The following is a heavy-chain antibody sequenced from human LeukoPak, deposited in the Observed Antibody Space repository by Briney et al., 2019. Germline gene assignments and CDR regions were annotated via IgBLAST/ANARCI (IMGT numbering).Heavy chain of an antibody. CDR1: GYTFTSYG. J-gene: IGHJ5*02. Sequence: SVKVSCKASGYTFTSYGISWVRQAPGQGLEWMGWISAYNGNTNYAQKLQGRVTMTTDTSTSTAYMELRSLRSDDTAVYYCAREDGSRTSYNWFDPWGQGTLVTVSS. D-gene: IGHD6-6*01. V-gene: IGHV1-18*01. CDR3: AREDGSRTSYNWFDP. CDR2: ISAYNGNT.